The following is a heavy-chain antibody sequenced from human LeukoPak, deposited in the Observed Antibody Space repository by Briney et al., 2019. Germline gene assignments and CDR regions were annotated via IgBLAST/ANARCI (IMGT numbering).Heavy chain of an antibody. CDR2: IRYDGGNK. J-gene: IGHJ4*02. CDR3: AKDRIAAAGH. CDR1: GFTFSSYG. V-gene: IGHV3-30*02. Sequence: PGGSLRLSCAASGFTFSSYGMHWVRQAPGKGLEWVAFIRYDGGNKYYADSVKGRFTISRDNSKNTLYLQMNSLRAEDTAVYYCAKDRIAAAGHWGQGTLVTVSS. D-gene: IGHD6-13*01.